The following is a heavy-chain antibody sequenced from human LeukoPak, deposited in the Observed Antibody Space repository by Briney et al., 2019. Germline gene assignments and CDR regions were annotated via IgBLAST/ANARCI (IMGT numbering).Heavy chain of an antibody. V-gene: IGHV3-30*02. CDR2: IPSDGSAT. J-gene: IGHJ4*02. CDR3: AKGLGDYDDFRLGY. D-gene: IGHD4-17*01. CDR1: VFTFSTYG. Sequence: GGSLRLSCAASVFTFSTYGFHWVRQAPGKGLEWVAFIPSDGSATYYANSVKGRFTISRDNSKNTLYLQMNSLRSEDTAVYYCAKGLGDYDDFRLGYWGQGTRVTVSS.